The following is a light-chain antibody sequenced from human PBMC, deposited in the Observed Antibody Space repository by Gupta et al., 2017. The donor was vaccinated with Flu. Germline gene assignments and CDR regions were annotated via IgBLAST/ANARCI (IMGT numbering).Light chain of an antibody. J-gene: IGKJ3*01. CDR3: QQRSNWPPD. CDR2: DAS. V-gene: IGKV3-11*01. Sequence: EIVLTQSPATLSLSPGERATLSCRASQSVSSYLAWYQQKPGQAPRLLIYDASNRATGIPARFSGSGSGTDVTLTISSLEPEDFAVYYCQQRSNWPPDFGPGTKVDIK. CDR1: QSVSSY.